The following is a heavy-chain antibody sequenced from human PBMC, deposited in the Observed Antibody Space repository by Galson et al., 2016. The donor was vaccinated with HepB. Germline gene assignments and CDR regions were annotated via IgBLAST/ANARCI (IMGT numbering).Heavy chain of an antibody. D-gene: IGHD6-19*01. J-gene: IGHJ4*02. CDR3: AKSGIAVADTDFDY. V-gene: IGHV4-39*01. Sequence: ETLSLTCSVSGGSISRSSYFWAWIRQPPGKGLEWIGNIYYSGDTYYSPSLKSRVTISVGTSKNQFSLKLSSVTATDTAVYYCAKSGIAVADTDFDYWGQGTLVTVSS. CDR1: GGSISRSSYF. CDR2: IYYSGDT.